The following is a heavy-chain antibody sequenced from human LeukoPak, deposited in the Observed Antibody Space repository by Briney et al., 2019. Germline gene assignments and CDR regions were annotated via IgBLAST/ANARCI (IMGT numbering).Heavy chain of an antibody. D-gene: IGHD6-13*01. Sequence: GGSLRLSCAASGFIVSSNYMSWVRQAPGKGLEWVSAISGSGGSTYYADSVKGRFTISRDNSKNTLYLQMNSLRAEDTAVYYCAKPRPSYSSSWYDHWGQGTLVTVSS. CDR1: GFIVSSNY. V-gene: IGHV3-23*01. CDR2: ISGSGGST. J-gene: IGHJ5*02. CDR3: AKPRPSYSSSWYDH.